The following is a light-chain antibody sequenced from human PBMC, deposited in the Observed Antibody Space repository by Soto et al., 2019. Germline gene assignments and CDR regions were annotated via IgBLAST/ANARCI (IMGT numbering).Light chain of an antibody. J-gene: IGKJ2*01. CDR1: QSVGSD. CDR3: QQYNNWPMYT. V-gene: IGKV3-15*01. Sequence: EIVMTLSPATLSVSPGERATLSCRASQSVGSDLAWYQQKPGQAPRLLIHGASTRATGIPARFSGSGSGTEFTLSISSLQSEDLAVYYCQQYNNWPMYTFGQGTKLEIK. CDR2: GAS.